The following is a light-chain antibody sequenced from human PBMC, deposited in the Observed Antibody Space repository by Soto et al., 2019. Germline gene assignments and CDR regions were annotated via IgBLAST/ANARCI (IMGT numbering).Light chain of an antibody. CDR3: QQYGSSHT. Sequence: EIVLTQSPGTLSLSPGERATLSCRSSHSVTSTYLAWYQQKPGQAPRLLIYGASSRAIGIPDRFSGSVSGSDFILTINRLEPEDFAVYYCQQYGSSHTFGQGTRLEIK. CDR2: GAS. V-gene: IGKV3-20*01. CDR1: HSVTSTY. J-gene: IGKJ5*01.